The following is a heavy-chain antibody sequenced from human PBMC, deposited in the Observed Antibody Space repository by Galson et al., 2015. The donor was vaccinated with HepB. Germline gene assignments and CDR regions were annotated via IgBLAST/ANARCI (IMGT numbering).Heavy chain of an antibody. CDR1: GYTFCSYS. J-gene: IGHJ5*02. V-gene: IGHV1-18*01. Sequence: SVKVSCKASGYTFCSYSITWVRQAPGQGLEWMGWISAYDSDTEYAQNFQGRVTLSADTSTTTAYMELRSLRSEDTAVYFCARGALLLAAGSSQNNWFDPWGQGTLVTVSS. CDR2: ISAYDSDT. CDR3: ARGALLLAAGSSQNNWFDP. D-gene: IGHD2-15*01.